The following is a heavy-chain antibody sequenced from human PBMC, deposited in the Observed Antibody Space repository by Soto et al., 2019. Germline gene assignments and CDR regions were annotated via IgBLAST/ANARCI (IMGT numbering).Heavy chain of an antibody. Sequence: EVQLVESGGGLVKPGGSLRLSCAASGFTFSRYGMNWLRQAPGKGLEWVASISSSTSYVYYAESVKGRFSTSRDKAKNILYLEMYGLRTDDTAVYYCARDPSEGRVGNWFESWGQGTLVTVSS. CDR1: GFTFSRYG. V-gene: IGHV3-21*02. CDR3: ARDPSEGRVGNWFES. J-gene: IGHJ5*01. D-gene: IGHD2-2*01. CDR2: ISSSTSYV.